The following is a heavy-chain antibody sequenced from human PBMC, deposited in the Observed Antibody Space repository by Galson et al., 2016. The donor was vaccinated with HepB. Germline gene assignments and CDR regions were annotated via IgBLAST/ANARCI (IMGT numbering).Heavy chain of an antibody. D-gene: IGHD5-12*01. J-gene: IGHJ4*01. Sequence: SLRLSCAASGFTFNSYTMSWVRQAPGKGLGWVSGITNGGDTTYYADSVRGRFTISRDNPKNTLYLQVNSLRADDTAVYYCAKLGGDSGSPYWGHGTLVTVSS. CDR2: ITNGGDTT. V-gene: IGHV3-23*01. CDR3: AKLGGDSGSPY. CDR1: GFTFNSYT.